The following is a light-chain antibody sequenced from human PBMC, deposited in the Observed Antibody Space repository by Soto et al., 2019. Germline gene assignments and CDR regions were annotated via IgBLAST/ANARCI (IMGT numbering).Light chain of an antibody. CDR3: QQYGSSPRT. J-gene: IGKJ1*01. CDR1: QSVRNY. Sequence: EVVLTQSPATLSLSPGERATLSCRASQSVRNYLAWYQQKPGQAPTLLIYGASIRAAGIPDRFSGSGSGTDFTLTIRRLEPDDFAVYYCQQYGSSPRTFGQGTKVE. V-gene: IGKV3-20*01. CDR2: GAS.